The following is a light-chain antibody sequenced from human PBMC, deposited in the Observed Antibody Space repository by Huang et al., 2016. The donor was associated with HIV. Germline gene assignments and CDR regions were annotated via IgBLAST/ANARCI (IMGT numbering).Light chain of an antibody. CDR3: MQGLQTWT. V-gene: IGKV2-28*01. CDR2: LGS. CDR1: QSLLHSNGHNY. Sequence: DIVMVQSPASLSVTPGEAASITCRSSQSLLHSNGHNYLDCYWQKPGQSPQLLIYLGSMRASGVPDRFSGSGSGTDFTLRINRVEAGDVGIYYCMQGLQTWTFGQGTKVEI. J-gene: IGKJ1*01.